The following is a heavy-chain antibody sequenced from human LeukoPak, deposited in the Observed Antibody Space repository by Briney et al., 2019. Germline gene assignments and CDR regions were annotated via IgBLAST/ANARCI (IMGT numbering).Heavy chain of an antibody. CDR2: INHSGST. CDR1: GGSFSGYY. V-gene: IGHV4-34*01. D-gene: IGHD6-13*01. CDR3: ARGPSYSSSWFDY. J-gene: IGHJ4*02. Sequence: SETLSLTCAVYGGSFSGYYWSWVRQPPGKGLEWIGEINHSGSTNYNPSLKSRVTISVDTSKNQFSLKLSSVTAADTAVYYCARGPSYSSSWFDYWGQGTLVTVSS.